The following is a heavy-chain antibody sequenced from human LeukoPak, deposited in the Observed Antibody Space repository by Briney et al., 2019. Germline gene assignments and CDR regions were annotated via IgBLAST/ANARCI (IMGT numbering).Heavy chain of an antibody. Sequence: GGSLRLSCAASGFTFSSYAMSWVRQAPGKGLEWVSAISGSGGSTYYADSVKGRFTISRDNSKNTLYLQMSSLRAEDTAVYYCAKDYGYGGNFDYWGQGTLVTVSS. CDR1: GFTFSSYA. V-gene: IGHV3-23*01. D-gene: IGHD4-23*01. J-gene: IGHJ4*02. CDR2: ISGSGGST. CDR3: AKDYGYGGNFDY.